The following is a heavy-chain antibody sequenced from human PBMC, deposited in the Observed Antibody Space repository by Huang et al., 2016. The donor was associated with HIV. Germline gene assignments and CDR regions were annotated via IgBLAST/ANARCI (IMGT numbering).Heavy chain of an antibody. Sequence: VQLVQSGAEVKKPGESLKISCKGSGYSFSSYWSAWVRQMLGKGREWVGIILPDDSDTTYSPSFEGQVTIAADKSIGTAYLQWSSLKASDTAMYYCARRFSSSSGYFDYWGQGSLVTVSS. J-gene: IGHJ4*02. CDR2: ILPDDSDT. D-gene: IGHD6-6*01. V-gene: IGHV5-51*01. CDR1: GYSFSSYW. CDR3: ARRFSSSSGYFDY.